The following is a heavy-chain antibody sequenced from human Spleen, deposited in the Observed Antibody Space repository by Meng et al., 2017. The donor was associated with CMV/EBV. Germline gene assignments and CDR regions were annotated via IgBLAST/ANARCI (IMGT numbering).Heavy chain of an antibody. CDR2: IIPIFGTA. CDR1: GGTFSSYA. V-gene: IGHV1-69*05. CDR3: ARGNPAAGTHYYYYGMDV. D-gene: IGHD6-13*01. J-gene: IGHJ6*02. Sequence: SVKVSCKASGGTFSSYAISWVRQAPGQGLEWMGGIIPIFGTANYAQKFQGRVTITTDESTSTAYMELSSLRSEDTAVYYCARGNPAAGTHYYYYGMDVWGQGTTVTVSS.